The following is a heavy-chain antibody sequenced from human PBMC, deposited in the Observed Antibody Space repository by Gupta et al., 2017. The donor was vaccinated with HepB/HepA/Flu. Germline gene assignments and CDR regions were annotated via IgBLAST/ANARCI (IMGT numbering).Heavy chain of an antibody. D-gene: IGHD1-7*01. CDR3: ARSNNANYAHAFQM. Sequence: QLQLQESGPGLVKPSETLSLTCTVSGDSIRSSNYYWGWIRQPPEKELEWIGSIYSTGSTNYNPSLESRVTISVDTSENQLSLRLSSVTAADTAVFYCARSNNANYAHAFQMWGQGTMVTVSS. CDR2: IYSTGST. V-gene: IGHV4-39*01. J-gene: IGHJ3*02. CDR1: GDSIRSSNYY.